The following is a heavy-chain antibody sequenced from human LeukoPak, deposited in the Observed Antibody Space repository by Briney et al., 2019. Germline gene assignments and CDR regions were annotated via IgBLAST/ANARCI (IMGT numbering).Heavy chain of an antibody. Sequence: SQTLSLTCTVSGGSVSGDPYYWNWVRQPPGKGLEWIGYIYYSGSTFYNPSLKSRVTISVDTSKNQFSLKLSSVTAADTAVYYCARVRYYYDSSGYYHDAFDIWGQGTMVTVSS. V-gene: IGHV4-30-4*01. D-gene: IGHD3-22*01. CDR3: ARVRYYYDSSGYYHDAFDI. CDR1: GGSVSGDPYY. J-gene: IGHJ3*02. CDR2: IYYSGST.